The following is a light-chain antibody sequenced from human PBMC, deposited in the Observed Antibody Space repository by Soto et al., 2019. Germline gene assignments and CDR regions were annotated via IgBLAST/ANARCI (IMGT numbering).Light chain of an antibody. V-gene: IGLV2-14*01. Sequence: QSALTQPASVSGSPGQSITISCTGTSSDVGAYDYVSWYQQNPGKAPKLIISEVSDRPSGVSNRFSGSKSGNTASLTISGLQAVDEADYFCSSYTTTNTLWVFGGGTKLTVL. J-gene: IGLJ3*02. CDR1: SSDVGAYDY. CDR3: SSYTTTNTLWV. CDR2: EVS.